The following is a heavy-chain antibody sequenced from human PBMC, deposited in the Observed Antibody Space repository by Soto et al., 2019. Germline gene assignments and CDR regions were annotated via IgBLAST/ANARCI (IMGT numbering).Heavy chain of an antibody. Sequence: GGSLRLSCAASGFTFSKYAMSWVRQPPGKGLEWVSAISGSDGRAYYADSVKGRFTISRDNSKNTLYLQMNSLRAEDTALYYCAKGSASSYSYMDVWGKGTTVTVSS. CDR2: ISGSDGRA. CDR1: GFTFSKYA. CDR3: AKGSASSYSYMDV. V-gene: IGHV3-23*01. J-gene: IGHJ6*03. D-gene: IGHD2-21*01.